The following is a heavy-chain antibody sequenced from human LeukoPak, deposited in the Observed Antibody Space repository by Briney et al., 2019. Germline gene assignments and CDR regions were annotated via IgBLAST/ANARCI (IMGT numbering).Heavy chain of an antibody. CDR1: GGSISSYY. CDR2: IYYSGGT. V-gene: IGHV4-59*08. J-gene: IGHJ2*01. D-gene: IGHD2-15*01. CDR3: ARRVRAYCSGGSCYDDWYFDL. Sequence: SETLSLTCSVSGGSISSYYWRWIRQPTGKGLECIGYIYYSGGTNYNPSLKSRVTISVDTSKNHFSLNLSSVTAADTAVYYCARRVRAYCSGGSCYDDWYFDLWGRGTLVTVSS.